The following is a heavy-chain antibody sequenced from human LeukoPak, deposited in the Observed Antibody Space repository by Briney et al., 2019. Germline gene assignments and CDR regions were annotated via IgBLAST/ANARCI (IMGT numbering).Heavy chain of an antibody. J-gene: IGHJ4*02. CDR2: IWYDGGNK. CDR1: GFTFSSYG. D-gene: IGHD6-13*01. CDR3: ARPGIAAAGTIGY. V-gene: IGHV3-33*01. Sequence: GGSLRLSCAASGFTFSSYGMHWVRQAPGKGLEWVAVIWYDGGNKYYADSVKGRFTISRDNSKNTLYLQMNSLRAEDTAVYYCARPGIAAAGTIGYWGQGTLVTVSS.